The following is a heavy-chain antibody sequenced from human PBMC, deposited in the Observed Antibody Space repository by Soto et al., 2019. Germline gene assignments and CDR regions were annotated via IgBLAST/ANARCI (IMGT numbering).Heavy chain of an antibody. CDR3: ARDNGYCSGGSCYSPFDY. CDR2: ISSSSSTI. CDR1: GFTFSSYS. D-gene: IGHD2-15*01. V-gene: IGHV3-48*01. J-gene: IGHJ4*02. Sequence: GGSLRLSCAASGFTFSSYSMNWVRQAPGKGLEWVSYISSSSSTIYYADSVKGRFTISRDNAKNSLYLQMNSLRAEDTAVYYCARDNGYCSGGSCYSPFDYWGQGTLVTVSS.